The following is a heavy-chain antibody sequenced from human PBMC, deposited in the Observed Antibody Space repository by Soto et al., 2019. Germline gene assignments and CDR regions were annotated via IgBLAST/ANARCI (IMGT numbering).Heavy chain of an antibody. CDR2: IYSVGST. D-gene: IGHD3-22*01. CDR3: ASQYYYANSGYYYFDY. Sequence: GTLRLSCAASVLTCRRNYMSWVRQAPGKGLEWVSVIYSVGSTYYADSVKVRSTISRDSSKNTLYLQMNSLRAEDTAVYYCASQYYYANSGYYYFDYWGQGTLVTVSS. CDR1: VLTCRRNY. J-gene: IGHJ4*02. V-gene: IGHV3-53*01.